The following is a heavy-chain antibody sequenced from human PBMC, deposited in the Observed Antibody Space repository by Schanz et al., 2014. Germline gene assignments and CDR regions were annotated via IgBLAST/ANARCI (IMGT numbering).Heavy chain of an antibody. CDR1: GYTFNNHG. Sequence: QVQLVQSGGEVKKPGASATVSCKASGYTFNNHGISWVRQAPGQGLEWMGRIIPILDKTNYAQKFQGRVTMTADKSTSTVYMELSSLRSEDTAVYFCARGPSTGAFDIWGQGTMVTVS. CDR3: ARGPSTGAFDI. J-gene: IGHJ3*02. V-gene: IGHV1-69*04. CDR2: IIPILDKT.